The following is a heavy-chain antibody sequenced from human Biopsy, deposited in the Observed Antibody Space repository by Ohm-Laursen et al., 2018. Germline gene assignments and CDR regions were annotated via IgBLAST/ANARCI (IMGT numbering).Heavy chain of an antibody. J-gene: IGHJ5*02. CDR3: ARSPASTWTGYFKS. CDR2: IYYSGTT. Sequence: TLSLTCHVSDFPLSSGAFYWSWIRQRPGKGLEWIGYIYYSGTTSFNPSLKSRVTMSVDTSANHFSLKLNSVTAADTALYYCARSPASTWTGYFKSWGQGSLVTVSS. V-gene: IGHV4-31*02. CDR1: DFPLSSGAFY. D-gene: IGHD6-13*01.